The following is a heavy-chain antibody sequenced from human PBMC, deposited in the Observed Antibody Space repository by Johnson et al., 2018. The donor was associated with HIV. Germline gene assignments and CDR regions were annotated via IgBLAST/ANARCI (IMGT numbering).Heavy chain of an antibody. CDR2: ISPNGDGT. CDR1: GFSFTTYA. J-gene: IGHJ3*02. CDR3: AKDPHNPIVSSSWFPVGGAFDI. V-gene: IGHV3-64*07. Sequence: EVQLVESGGGVVQPGRSLRLSCAASGFSFTTYAMHWVRQAPGKGLECVSSISPNGDGTYYADSVKGRFTISRDNSKNTLYLQMNSLRAEDTAVYYCAKDPHNPIVSSSWFPVGGAFDIWGQGTMVTVSS. D-gene: IGHD6-13*01.